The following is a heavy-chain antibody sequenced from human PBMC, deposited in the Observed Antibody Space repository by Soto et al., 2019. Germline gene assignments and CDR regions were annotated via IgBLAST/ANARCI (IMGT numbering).Heavy chain of an antibody. D-gene: IGHD2-2*01. CDR2: ISAYNGNT. CDR3: ATDLPDAIPHGMDV. CDR1: GYTFTSYG. V-gene: IGHV1-18*04. Sequence: ASVKVSCKASGYTFTSYGISWVRQAPGQGLEWMGWISAYNGNTNYAQKLQGRVTMTTDTSTSTAYMELRSLRSDDTAVYYCATDLPDAIPHGMDVWGQGTTVTVSS. J-gene: IGHJ6*02.